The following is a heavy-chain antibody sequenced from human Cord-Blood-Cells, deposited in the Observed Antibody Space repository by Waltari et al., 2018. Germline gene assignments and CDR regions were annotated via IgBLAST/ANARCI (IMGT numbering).Heavy chain of an antibody. J-gene: IGHJ4*02. CDR1: GFTFSGYE. V-gene: IGHV3-48*03. Sequence: EVQLVESGGGLVQPGGSLRLSCAASGFTFSGYEMNWVRQAPRKGLEGVSYIRRSGSTRYYAEPVKRRLTICIDNAKNSLYLQMNSLRAEDTAVYYCAREDGITGIDYWGQGTLVTVSS. D-gene: IGHD1-20*01. CDR2: IRRSGSTR. CDR3: AREDGITGIDY.